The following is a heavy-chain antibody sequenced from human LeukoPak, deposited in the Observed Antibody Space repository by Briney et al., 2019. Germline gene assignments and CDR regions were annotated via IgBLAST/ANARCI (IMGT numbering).Heavy chain of an antibody. Sequence: SQTLSLTCTISGDSVSSNIDAWNWIRQSPSRGLEWLGRTHYSSRWYNDYAVSVKSRITIYADTSKNQFSLQLNSVTPEDTAVYYCARSQGDMDVWGKGTSVTVSS. D-gene: IGHD1-26*01. J-gene: IGHJ6*03. CDR3: ARSQGDMDV. V-gene: IGHV6-1*01. CDR2: THYSSRWYN. CDR1: GDSVSSNIDA.